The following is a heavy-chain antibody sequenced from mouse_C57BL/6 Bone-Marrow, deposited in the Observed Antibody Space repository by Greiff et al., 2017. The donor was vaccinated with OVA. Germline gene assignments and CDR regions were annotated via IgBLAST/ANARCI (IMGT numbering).Heavy chain of an antibody. J-gene: IGHJ3*01. Sequence: QVQLKESGAELVKPGASVKLSCKASGYTFTSYWMHWVKQRPGQGLEWIGMIHPNSGSTNYNEKFKSKATLTVDKSSSTAYMQLSSLTSEDSAVYYCAREGGYYCSSSFAYWGQGTLVTVSA. CDR3: AREGGYYCSSSFAY. CDR2: IHPNSGST. D-gene: IGHD1-1*01. CDR1: GYTFTSYW. V-gene: IGHV1-64*01.